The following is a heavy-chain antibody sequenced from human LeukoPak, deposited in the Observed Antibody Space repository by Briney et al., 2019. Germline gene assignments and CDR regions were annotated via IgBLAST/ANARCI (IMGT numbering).Heavy chain of an antibody. V-gene: IGHV3-43D*04. CDR2: IDWDGSST. CDR3: AKDSSYFYDNSGYLGIDY. J-gene: IGHJ4*02. D-gene: IGHD3-22*01. Sequence: PGGSLRLSCAASGFTFDDYAMHWVRQGPGKGLEWASLIDWDGSSTYYADSVKGRFTISRDNSKNSLYLQMNSLSAEDTAFYYCAKDSSYFYDNSGYLGIDYWGQGTLLTVSS. CDR1: GFTFDDYA.